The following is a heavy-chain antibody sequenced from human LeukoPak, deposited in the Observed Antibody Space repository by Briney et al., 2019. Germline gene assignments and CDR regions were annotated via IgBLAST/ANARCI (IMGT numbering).Heavy chain of an antibody. J-gene: IGHJ3*02. D-gene: IGHD3-22*01. CDR3: TRDVTRIVVVITSDAFDI. CDR1: GFTFGDYA. Sequence: PGGSLRLSCTASGFTFGDYAMSWFRQAPGKGLEWVGLIRSKAYGGTTEYAASVKGRFTISRDDSKSIAYLQMNSLKTEDTAVYYHTRDVTRIVVVITSDAFDIWGQGTMVTVSS. V-gene: IGHV3-49*03. CDR2: IRSKAYGGTT.